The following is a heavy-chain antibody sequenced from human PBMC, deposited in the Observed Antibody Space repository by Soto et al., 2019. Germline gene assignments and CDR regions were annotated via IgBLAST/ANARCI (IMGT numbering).Heavy chain of an antibody. V-gene: IGHV4-39*01. CDR2: IYYSGST. J-gene: IGHJ4*02. CDR1: GGCISSSSYY. Sequence: SETLSLTCTVSGGCISSSSYYWGWIRQPPGKGLEWIGSIYYSGSTYYNPSLKSRVTISVDTSKKQFSLELSSVTTADTAVYYCARLREQWLVDYWGQGTLVTVSS. D-gene: IGHD6-19*01. CDR3: ARLREQWLVDY.